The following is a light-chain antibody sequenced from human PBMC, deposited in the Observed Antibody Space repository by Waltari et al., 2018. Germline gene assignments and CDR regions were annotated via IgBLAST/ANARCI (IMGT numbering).Light chain of an antibody. CDR1: QSVSMY. CDR3: QKYESLPAT. J-gene: IGKJ1*01. V-gene: IGKV3-20*01. Sequence: EIVLTQSPGTLSLSPGERATLSCRASQSVSMYLAWYQQKPVQAPRLLIYHASSRATGIPDRFSGSGSGTDVSLTISRREPEDFAMYYCQKYESLPATFGQGTKVEIK. CDR2: HAS.